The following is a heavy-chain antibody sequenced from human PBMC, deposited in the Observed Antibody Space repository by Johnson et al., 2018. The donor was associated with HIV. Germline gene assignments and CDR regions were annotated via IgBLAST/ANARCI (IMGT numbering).Heavy chain of an antibody. D-gene: IGHD2-2*01. Sequence: VQLVESGGGVVQPGRSLRLSCAASGFTFSTYGMHWVLQAPGKGLEWVAIIWADGSNTYCADSVKGRFTISRDNSKNTLYLQMNSLKTEDTAVYYCTTDLVPAAKEPVVVGGAFDIWGQGTMVTVSS. CDR1: GFTFSTYG. CDR3: TTDLVPAAKEPVVVGGAFDI. J-gene: IGHJ3*02. CDR2: IWADGSNT. V-gene: IGHV3-33*01.